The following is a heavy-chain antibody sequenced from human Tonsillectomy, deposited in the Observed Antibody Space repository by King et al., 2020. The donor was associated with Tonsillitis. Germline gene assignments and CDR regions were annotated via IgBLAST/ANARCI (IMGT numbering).Heavy chain of an antibody. D-gene: IGHD6-19*01. CDR1: GGSISSYY. CDR3: ASGWLYYFDY. Sequence: VQLQESGPGLVKPSETLSLTCTVSGGSISSYYWSWIRQPPGKGLEWIGYSYYSGSTNYNPSLTSRVTISVDTSKNQFSLKLSSVTAADTAVYYCASGWLYYFDYWGQGTLVTVSS. V-gene: IGHV4-59*01. CDR2: SYYSGST. J-gene: IGHJ4*02.